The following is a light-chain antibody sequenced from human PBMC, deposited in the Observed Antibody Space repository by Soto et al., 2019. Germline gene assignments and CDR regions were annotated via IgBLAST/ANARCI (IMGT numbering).Light chain of an antibody. V-gene: IGLV2-8*01. CDR2: DVT. Sequence: QSALTQPPSASGSPGQSVTISFTGTTSDYVSWYQQYPGKAPKLMIYDVTKRPSGVPDRFSGSKSGTTASLTVSGLQAEDEADYFCSSHAGARHSLFGGGTKLTVL. CDR3: SSHAGARHSL. J-gene: IGLJ2*01. CDR1: TSDY.